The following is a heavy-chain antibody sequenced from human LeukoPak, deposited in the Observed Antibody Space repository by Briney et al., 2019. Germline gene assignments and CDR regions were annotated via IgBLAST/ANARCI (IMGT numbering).Heavy chain of an antibody. Sequence: PSETLSLTCAVYGGSFSGYYWSWIRQPPGKGLEWIGEINHSGSTNYNPSLKSRVTISVDTSKNQFSLKLSSVTAADTAVYYCARGGGTSQPDYDILTGYYPFDYWGQGTLVTVSS. CDR1: GGSFSGYY. J-gene: IGHJ4*02. CDR2: INHSGST. CDR3: ARGGGTSQPDYDILTGYYPFDY. D-gene: IGHD3-9*01. V-gene: IGHV4-34*01.